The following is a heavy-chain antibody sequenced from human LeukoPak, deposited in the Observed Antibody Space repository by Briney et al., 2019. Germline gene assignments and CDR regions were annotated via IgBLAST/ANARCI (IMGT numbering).Heavy chain of an antibody. CDR2: IYSGGST. CDR1: GFTVSSNY. J-gene: IGHJ4*02. CDR3: ARSSSGWWMFEY. D-gene: IGHD6-19*01. V-gene: IGHV3-53*01. Sequence: GGSLRLSCAASGFTVSSNYMSWVRQAPGKGLEWVSVIYSGGSTYYADSVKGRFTISRDNSKNTLYLQMNSLRAEDTAVYYCARSSSGWWMFEYWGQGALVTVSS.